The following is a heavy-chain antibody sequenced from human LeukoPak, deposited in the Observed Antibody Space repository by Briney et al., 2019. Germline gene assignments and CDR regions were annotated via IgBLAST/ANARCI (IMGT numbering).Heavy chain of an antibody. Sequence: GGSLRLSCAASGFTFSSYAMHWVRQAPGRGLEWVAVISYDGSNKYYADSVKGRFTISRDNSKNTLYLQMNSLRAEDTAVYYCARPSSIAADDEDYWGQGTLVTVSS. CDR1: GFTFSSYA. J-gene: IGHJ4*02. D-gene: IGHD6-6*01. CDR3: ARPSSIAADDEDY. V-gene: IGHV3-30*01. CDR2: ISYDGSNK.